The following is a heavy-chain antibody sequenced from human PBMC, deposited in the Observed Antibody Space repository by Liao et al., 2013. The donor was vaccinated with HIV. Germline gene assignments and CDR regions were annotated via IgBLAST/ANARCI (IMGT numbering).Heavy chain of an antibody. Sequence: QVQLQESGPGLVKPSETLSLTCTVSGGSISSYYWSWIRQPAGKGLEWIGRIYTSGSTNYNPSLKSRVTMSVDTSKNQFSLKLSSVTAADTAVYYCARVRYDFWSGYYSVYWGQGTLVTVSS. V-gene: IGHV4-4*07. D-gene: IGHD3-3*01. CDR3: ARVRYDFWSGYYSVY. J-gene: IGHJ4*02. CDR1: GGSISSYY. CDR2: IYTSGST.